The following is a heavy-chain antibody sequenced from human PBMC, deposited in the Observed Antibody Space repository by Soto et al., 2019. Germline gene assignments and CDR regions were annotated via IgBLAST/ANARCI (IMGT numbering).Heavy chain of an antibody. V-gene: IGHV1-18*01. J-gene: IGHJ3*02. CDR1: GYTFTSYG. D-gene: IGHD3-22*01. Sequence: ASVKVSCKASGYTFTSYGISWVRQAPGQGLEWIGWISAYNGNTNYAQKHQGRVTMTTDTSTSTAYMELRSLRSYDTAVYYCARLKTYYDSSGYLAGGAFDIWGQGTMVTVSS. CDR3: ARLKTYYDSSGYLAGGAFDI. CDR2: ISAYNGNT.